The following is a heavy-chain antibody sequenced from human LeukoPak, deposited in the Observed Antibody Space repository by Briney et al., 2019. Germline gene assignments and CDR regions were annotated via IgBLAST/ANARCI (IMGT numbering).Heavy chain of an antibody. D-gene: IGHD3-16*01. J-gene: IGHJ4*02. CDR3: AKELSNAYYYSFDY. Sequence: PGGSLRLSCAASGFTFSSYAVSWVRQAPGKGLEWVANIKQDGSEKYYVDSVKGRFTISRDNSKNTLYLQMNSLRAEDTAVYYCAKELSNAYYYSFDYWGQGTLVTVSS. V-gene: IGHV3-7*01. CDR1: GFTFSSYA. CDR2: IKQDGSEK.